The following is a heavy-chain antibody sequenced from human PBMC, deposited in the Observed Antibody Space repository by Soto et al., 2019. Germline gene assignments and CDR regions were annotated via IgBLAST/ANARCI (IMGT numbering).Heavy chain of an antibody. CDR1: GYTFTGYY. Sequence: ASVKVSCKASGYTFTGYYMHWVRQAPGQGLEWMGWINPNSGGTNYAQKFQGLVTMTRDTSISTAYMELSRLRSDDTAVYYCARDPNNEPYCSGGSCYSGYAFDIWGQGTMVTVSS. CDR3: ARDPNNEPYCSGGSCYSGYAFDI. V-gene: IGHV1-2*04. CDR2: INPNSGGT. D-gene: IGHD2-15*01. J-gene: IGHJ3*02.